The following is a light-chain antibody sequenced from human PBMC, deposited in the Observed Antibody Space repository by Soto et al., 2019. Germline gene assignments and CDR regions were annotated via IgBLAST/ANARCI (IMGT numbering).Light chain of an antibody. CDR1: GSNIGAPYD. V-gene: IGLV1-40*01. CDR3: QTHDSSLSGYV. CDR2: GST. J-gene: IGLJ1*01. Sequence: QSVLTQPPSLSGAPGQRVTISCTGSGSNIGAPYDVHWYQHLPGTAPKLLIYGSTNRPSGVPGRFSGSKSGTSASLAITGLQAEDEADYYCQTHDSSLSGYVFGAGTKATVL.